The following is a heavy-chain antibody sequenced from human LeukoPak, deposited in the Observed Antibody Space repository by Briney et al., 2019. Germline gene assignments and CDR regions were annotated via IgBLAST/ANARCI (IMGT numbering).Heavy chain of an antibody. CDR2: IIPSLGAA. CDR3: ARLGFYYHLDY. CDR1: GGSFTSFA. Sequence: ASVKVSCKTSGGSFTSFAISWVRQAPGQGLEWMGGIIPSLGAANYAQKFQGRVTITTDEFPSTAYMELTNLRSEDKAVYYCARLGFYYHLDYWGQGTLVTVSS. D-gene: IGHD2-8*01. J-gene: IGHJ4*02. V-gene: IGHV1-69*05.